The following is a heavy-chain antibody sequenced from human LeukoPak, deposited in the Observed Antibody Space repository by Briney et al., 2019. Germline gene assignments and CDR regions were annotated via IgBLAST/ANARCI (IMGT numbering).Heavy chain of an antibody. J-gene: IGHJ4*02. V-gene: IGHV1-46*01. Sequence: ASVKVSCKASGYTFTSYYIHWVRQAPGQGLEWMGIINPSGGSTNYAQKFQGRVTMTRDMSSSTVYMELSSLRSEDTAVYYCARDPTLYYWGQGTLVTVSS. CDR3: ARDPTLYY. CDR2: INPSGGST. CDR1: GYTFTSYY.